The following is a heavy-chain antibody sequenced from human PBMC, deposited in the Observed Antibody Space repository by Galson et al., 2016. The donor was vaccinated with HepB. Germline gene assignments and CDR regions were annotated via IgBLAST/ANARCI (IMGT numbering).Heavy chain of an antibody. CDR1: GFSLSTSGVS. Sequence: PALVKPTQTLTLTSTFSGFSLSTSGVSVGWIRKPPGEALEWLSLIYWDDEKRYSPSLKTRITVTKDTSTSQVVLTLTNVDPVDTATYYCAHRPRRPDIAPAEEWFDSWGQGTLVTVSS. CDR3: AHRPRRPDIAPAEEWFDS. J-gene: IGHJ5*01. D-gene: IGHD5-12*01. V-gene: IGHV2-5*02. CDR2: IYWDDEK.